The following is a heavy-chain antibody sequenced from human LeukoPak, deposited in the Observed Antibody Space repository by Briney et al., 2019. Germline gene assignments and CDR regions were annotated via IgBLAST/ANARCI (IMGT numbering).Heavy chain of an antibody. CDR1: GYTFTGYY. CDR2: ISAYNGNT. Sequence: ASVKVSCKTSGYTFTGYYMHWVRQAPGQGLEWMGWISAYNGNTNYAQKLQGRVTMATDTSTSTAYMELRSLRSDDTAVYYCARVREAFDIWGQGTMVTVSS. D-gene: IGHD3-10*01. J-gene: IGHJ3*02. V-gene: IGHV1-18*04. CDR3: ARVREAFDI.